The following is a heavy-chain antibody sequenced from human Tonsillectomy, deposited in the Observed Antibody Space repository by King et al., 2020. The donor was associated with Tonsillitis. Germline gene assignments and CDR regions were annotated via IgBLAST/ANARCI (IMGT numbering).Heavy chain of an antibody. CDR2: INHSGST. D-gene: IGHD6-19*01. J-gene: IGHJ4*02. CDR3: ARGFTQWLVRATPKPIGFDY. Sequence: VQLQQWGAGLLKPSETLSLTCAVYGGSFSGYYWSWIRQPPGKGLEWIGEINHSGSTNYNPSLKSRVTISVDTSKNQFSLKLSSVTAADTAVYYCARGFTQWLVRATPKPIGFDYWGQGTLVTVSS. V-gene: IGHV4-34*01. CDR1: GGSFSGYY.